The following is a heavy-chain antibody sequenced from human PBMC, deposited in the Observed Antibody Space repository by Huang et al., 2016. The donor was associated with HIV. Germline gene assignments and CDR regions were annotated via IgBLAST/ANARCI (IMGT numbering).Heavy chain of an antibody. D-gene: IGHD6-6*01. CDR2: IDHSGST. J-gene: IGHJ4*02. CDR1: GGSFTGYY. CDR3: ASGPHSARTLDF. Sequence: QVQLQQWGAGLLKPSETLSLTCAVYGGSFTGYYWRWFRQPPGQGLEWIGEIDHSGSTNYNPSLKSRVTMSVDTSKNQFSLKLISVTAADTAMYYWASGPHSARTLDFWGQGTLVTVSS. V-gene: IGHV4-34*01.